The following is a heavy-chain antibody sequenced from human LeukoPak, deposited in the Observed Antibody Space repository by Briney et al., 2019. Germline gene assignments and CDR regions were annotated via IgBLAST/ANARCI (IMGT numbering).Heavy chain of an antibody. CDR1: GGSISSYY. CDR2: IYTSGST. CDR3: AIENSGSYREFDY. D-gene: IGHD1-26*01. V-gene: IGHV4-4*07. J-gene: IGHJ4*02. Sequence: TSETLSLTCTVSGGSISSYYWSWLRQPAGKGLEWIGRIYTSGSTNYNASLKSRVSMSVDTSKNQFSLKLSSVTAADTAVFYCAIENSGSYREFDYWGQGTLVTVSS.